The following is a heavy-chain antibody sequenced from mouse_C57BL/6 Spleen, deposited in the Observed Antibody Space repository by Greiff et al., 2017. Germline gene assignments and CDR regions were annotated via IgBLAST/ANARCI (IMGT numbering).Heavy chain of an antibody. J-gene: IGHJ2*01. Sequence: EVQLQQSGPVLVKPGASVKMSCKASGYTFTDYYMNWVKQSHGKSLEWIGVINPDNGGTSYNQKFKGKATLTVDKSSSTAYMELDSLTSEDSAVYYCARSGYYSGSYYFDYWGQGTLLTVSA. CDR2: INPDNGGT. CDR1: GYTFTDYY. D-gene: IGHD1-3*01. V-gene: IGHV1-19*01. CDR3: ARSGYYSGSYYFDY.